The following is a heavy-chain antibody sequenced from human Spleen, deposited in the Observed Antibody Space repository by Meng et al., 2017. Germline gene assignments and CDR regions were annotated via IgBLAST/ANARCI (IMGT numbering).Heavy chain of an antibody. J-gene: IGHJ4*02. CDR3: ARESSREGDYPCDY. D-gene: IGHD4-17*01. CDR1: GYSFTGYY. Sequence: ASVKVSCKASGYSFTGYYMHWVRQAPGQGLEWMGRINPNSGGTNYAQKFQGRVTMTRDTSISTAYMELSSLRSEDTAVYYCARESSREGDYPCDYWGQGTLVTVSS. CDR2: INPNSGGT. V-gene: IGHV1-2*06.